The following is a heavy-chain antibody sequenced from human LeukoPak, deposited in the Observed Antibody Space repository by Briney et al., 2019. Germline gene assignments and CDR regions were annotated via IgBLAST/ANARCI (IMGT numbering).Heavy chain of an antibody. Sequence: KPSETLSLTCAVSGGSISSGGYSWSWIRQPPGKGLEWIGYIYHSGSTYYNPSLKSRVTISVDRSKNQFSLKLSSVTAADTAVYYCARDQRFGEVGFDYWGQGTLVTVSS. J-gene: IGHJ4*02. CDR3: ARDQRFGEVGFDY. V-gene: IGHV4-30-2*01. D-gene: IGHD3-10*01. CDR1: GGSISSGGYS. CDR2: IYHSGST.